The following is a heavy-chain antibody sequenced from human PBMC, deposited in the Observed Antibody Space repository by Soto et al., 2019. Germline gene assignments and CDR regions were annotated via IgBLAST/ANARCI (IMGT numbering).Heavy chain of an antibody. CDR3: ARAPDIVLIRAYYYYGMDV. CDR2: ISYDGSNK. D-gene: IGHD2-8*01. V-gene: IGHV3-30-3*01. Sequence: GGSLRLSCAASGFTFSSYAMHWVRQAPGKGLEWVAVISYDGSNKYYADPVKGRFTISRDNSKNTLYVQMNSLRPEDTAVYYCARAPDIVLIRAYYYYGMDVWGQGTTVTVSS. J-gene: IGHJ6*02. CDR1: GFTFSSYA.